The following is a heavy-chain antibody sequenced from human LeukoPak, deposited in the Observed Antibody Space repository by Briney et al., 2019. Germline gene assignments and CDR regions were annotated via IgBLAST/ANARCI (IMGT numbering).Heavy chain of an antibody. CDR1: GFTFIDYD. CDR3: ARGWFGEYYFDY. Sequence: GGSLRLSCAASGFTFIDYDMHWVRQVIGKGLEWVSAIGIRGDTHYSGSVKGRFTISRENAESSLYLQMNSLRAEDTAVYYCARGWFGEYYFDYWGQGTLVTVSS. D-gene: IGHD3-10*01. CDR2: IGIRGDT. V-gene: IGHV3-13*01. J-gene: IGHJ4*02.